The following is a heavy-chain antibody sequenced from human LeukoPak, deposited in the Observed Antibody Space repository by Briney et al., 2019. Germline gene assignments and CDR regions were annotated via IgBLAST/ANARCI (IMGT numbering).Heavy chain of an antibody. V-gene: IGHV3-21*01. J-gene: IGHJ4*02. CDR2: ISSSSSYI. CDR1: GFTFSSYS. Sequence: GGSLRLSCAASGFTFSSYSMNWVRQAPGKGLEWVSSISSSSSYIYYADSVKGRFTISRDNAKNSLYLQMNSLRAEDTAVYDCARDLIDVWSGYYYYFDYWGQGTLVTVSS. D-gene: IGHD3-3*01. CDR3: ARDLIDVWSGYYYYFDY.